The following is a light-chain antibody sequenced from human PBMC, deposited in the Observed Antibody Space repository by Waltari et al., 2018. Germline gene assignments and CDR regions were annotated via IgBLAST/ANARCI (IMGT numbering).Light chain of an antibody. CDR2: AAS. CDR3: QQADSFPLT. Sequence: DIQMTQSPSSVSASVGDTVTITCRASQDVSKWLAWDQHKPGEPPKLLIFAASSLHSGVPYRFRGSGSGTHFTLTISDLQPDDFATYYCQQADSFPLTLGGGTKVEI. CDR1: QDVSKW. V-gene: IGKV1D-12*01. J-gene: IGKJ4*01.